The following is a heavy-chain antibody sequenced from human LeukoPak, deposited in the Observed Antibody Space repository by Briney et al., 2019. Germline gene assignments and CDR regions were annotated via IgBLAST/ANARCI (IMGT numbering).Heavy chain of an antibody. J-gene: IGHJ4*02. Sequence: ASVKVSCKASGYTFTSYGISWVRQAPGQGLEWMGWISAYNGNTNYAQKLQGRVTMTTDTSTSTAYMELRSLRSDDTAVYYCARTGIMITFGGVIVIGGFDYRGQGTLVTVSS. CDR3: ARTGIMITFGGVIVIGGFDY. D-gene: IGHD3-16*02. CDR1: GYTFTSYG. CDR2: ISAYNGNT. V-gene: IGHV1-18*01.